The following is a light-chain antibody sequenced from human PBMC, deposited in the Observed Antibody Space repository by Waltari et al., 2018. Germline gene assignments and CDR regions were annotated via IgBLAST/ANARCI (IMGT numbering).Light chain of an antibody. Sequence: QSVLTQPASVSGSPGQSITISCTGTSSDVGGYEYVSWFQQHPGKAPKVMIYGVNNRPSGVSDRFSASKSGVTASLTISGLQAEDEADYYCSSYTSSNTFVFGTGTKVTVL. CDR1: SSDVGGYEY. V-gene: IGLV2-14*01. J-gene: IGLJ1*01. CDR3: SSYTSSNTFV. CDR2: GVN.